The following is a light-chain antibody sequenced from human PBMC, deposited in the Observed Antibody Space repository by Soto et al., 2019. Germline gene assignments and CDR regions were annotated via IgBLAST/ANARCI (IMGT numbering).Light chain of an antibody. Sequence: EIVMTQSPATLSLSAGESATLSCRASQSVSSNLAWYQQKPGQAPRLLIYGESTRATGIPDRFSGSGSGTELTLTISRLQSEDFAVYYCQKYNNWPRTCGQGTKVDIK. CDR1: QSVSSN. V-gene: IGKV3-15*01. J-gene: IGKJ1*01. CDR3: QKYNNWPRT. CDR2: GES.